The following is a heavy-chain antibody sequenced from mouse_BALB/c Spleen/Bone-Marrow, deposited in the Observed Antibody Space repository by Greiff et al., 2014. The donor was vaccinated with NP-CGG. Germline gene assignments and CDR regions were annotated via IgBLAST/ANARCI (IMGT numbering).Heavy chain of an antibody. J-gene: IGHJ3*01. D-gene: IGHD2-3*01. CDR3: GHDAAFDY. CDR2: IDPASGST. V-gene: IGHV14-3*02. CDR1: GFNINDTF. Sequence: EVQLQQSGAELVKPGASVKLSCTASGFNINDTFMHWVKQRPEQGLEWIGRIDPASGSTKYDPKFQGKATITADTSSNKASLQLSGLTAEDAAVYYGGHDAAFDYWGQGTLVTVSA.